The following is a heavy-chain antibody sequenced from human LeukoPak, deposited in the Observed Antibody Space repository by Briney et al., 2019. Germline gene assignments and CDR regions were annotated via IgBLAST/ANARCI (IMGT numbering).Heavy chain of an antibody. J-gene: IGHJ4*02. Sequence: PSETLSLTCTVSGGSISPYFWSWIRQPPGKGLEWIGYIYYRGSTNYNPSLKSRVTISLDTSKDQFSLKLSSVTAADTAVYYCASDGVVKGYFDYWGQGTLVTVSS. CDR3: ASDGVVKGYFDY. CDR2: IYYRGST. V-gene: IGHV4-59*01. CDR1: GGSISPYF. D-gene: IGHD3-3*01.